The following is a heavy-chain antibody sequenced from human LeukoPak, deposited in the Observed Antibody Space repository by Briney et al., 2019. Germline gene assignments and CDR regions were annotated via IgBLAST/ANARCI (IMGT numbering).Heavy chain of an antibody. CDR3: ARERYGSGWYYAFDI. Sequence: SETLSLTCTVSGGSISSYYWSWIRQPPGKGLEWIGYIYYSGSTNYNPSLKSRVTISVDTSKNQFSLELSSVTAADTAVYYCARERYGSGWYYAFDIWGQGTMVTVSS. CDR2: IYYSGST. V-gene: IGHV4-59*01. D-gene: IGHD6-19*01. J-gene: IGHJ3*02. CDR1: GGSISSYY.